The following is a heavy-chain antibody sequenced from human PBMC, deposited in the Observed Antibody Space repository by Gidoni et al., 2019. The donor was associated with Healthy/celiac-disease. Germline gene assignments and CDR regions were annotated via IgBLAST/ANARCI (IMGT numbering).Heavy chain of an antibody. J-gene: IGHJ4*02. V-gene: IGHV3-48*01. Sequence: EVQLVQSGGGLVQPGGSLDLSCAASGFTFSSYSMNWVRQAPGKGLEWVSYISSSSSTIYYADSVKGRFTISRDNAKNSLYLQMNSLRAEDTAVYYCAREGNDSSGYYYGFAYWGQGTLVTVSS. CDR2: ISSSSSTI. CDR3: AREGNDSSGYYYGFAY. D-gene: IGHD3-22*01. CDR1: GFTFSSYS.